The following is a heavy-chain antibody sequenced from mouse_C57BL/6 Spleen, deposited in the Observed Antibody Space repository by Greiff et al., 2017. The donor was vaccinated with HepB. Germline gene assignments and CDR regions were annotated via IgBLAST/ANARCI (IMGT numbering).Heavy chain of an antibody. CDR2: ISSGSSTI. V-gene: IGHV5-17*01. D-gene: IGHD6-1*01. CDR3: AKLAEDY. J-gene: IGHJ2*01. CDR1: GFTFSDYG. Sequence: DVKLVESGGGLVKPGGSLKLSCAASGFTFSDYGMHWVRQAPEKGLEWVAYISSGSSTIYYADTVKGRFTISRDNAKNTLFLQMTSLRSEDTAMYYCAKLAEDYWGQGTTLTVSS.